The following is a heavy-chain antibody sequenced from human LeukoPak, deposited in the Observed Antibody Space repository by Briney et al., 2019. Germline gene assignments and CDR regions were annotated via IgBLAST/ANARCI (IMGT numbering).Heavy chain of an antibody. CDR3: ARDPGKSSSWYWWFDP. D-gene: IGHD6-13*01. V-gene: IGHV1-18*01. J-gene: IGHJ5*02. Sequence: GASVKVSCKASGYTFTSYGISWVRQAPGQGLEWMGWISAYNGNTNYAQKLQGRVTMTTDTSTSTAYMELRSLRSDDTAVYYCARDPGKSSSWYWWFDPWGQGTLVTVSS. CDR2: ISAYNGNT. CDR1: GYTFTSYG.